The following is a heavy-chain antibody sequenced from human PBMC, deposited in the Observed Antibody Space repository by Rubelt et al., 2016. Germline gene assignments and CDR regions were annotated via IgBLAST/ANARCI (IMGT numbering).Heavy chain of an antibody. V-gene: IGHV3-7*01. J-gene: IGHJ3*02. CDR2: IKQDGSEK. CDR1: GFTFSSYW. CDR3: ARDPSVGAFDI. Sequence: EVQLVESGGGLVQPGGSLRLSCAASGFTFSSYWMSWVRQAPGKGLEWVANIKQDGSEKYYVDSVKGRFTISRDNSKNSLLLQMNSLRAEDTAVYYGARDPSVGAFDIWGQGTMVTVSS.